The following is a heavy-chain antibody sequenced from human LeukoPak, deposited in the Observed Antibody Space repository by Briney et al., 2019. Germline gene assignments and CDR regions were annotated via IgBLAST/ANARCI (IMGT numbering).Heavy chain of an antibody. J-gene: IGHJ5*02. D-gene: IGHD3-16*01. V-gene: IGHV3-53*01. CDR3: ARGGGGSYNWFDP. CDR1: GFTFSSYW. Sequence: GGSLRLSCAASGFTFSSYWMHWVRQAPGKGLEWVSVIYSGGSTYYADSVKGRFTISRDNSKNTLYLQMNSLRAEDTAVYYCARGGGGSYNWFDPWGQGTLVTVSS. CDR2: IYSGGST.